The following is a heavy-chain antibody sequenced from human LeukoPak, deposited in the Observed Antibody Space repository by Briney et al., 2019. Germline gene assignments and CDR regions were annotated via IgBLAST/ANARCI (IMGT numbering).Heavy chain of an antibody. V-gene: IGHV4-59*01. CDR1: GGSISTYY. CDR2: IYYSGST. Sequence: SETLSLTCTVSGGSISTYYWSWIRQPPGKGLEWIGYIYYSGSTNYNPSLKSRVTISVDTSKNQFSLKLTSVTAADTAVYYCARATAFFDIWGQGTMVTVSS. CDR3: ARATAFFDI. J-gene: IGHJ3*02.